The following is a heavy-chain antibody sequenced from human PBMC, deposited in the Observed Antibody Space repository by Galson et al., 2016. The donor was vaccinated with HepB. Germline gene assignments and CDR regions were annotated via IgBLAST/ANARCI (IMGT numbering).Heavy chain of an antibody. CDR1: GFTFDDYT. CDR3: VKDWRRYCSGPTCYAESSFDY. D-gene: IGHD2-15*01. Sequence: SLRLSCAASGFTFDDYTMHWVRQAPRKGLEWVSLISWNGGNTYYADSVKGRFTISRDNSNNSLYLQMNSLRTEDTALYYCVKDWRRYCSGPTCYAESSFDYWGQGTLVTVSS. CDR2: ISWNGGNT. J-gene: IGHJ4*02. V-gene: IGHV3-43*01.